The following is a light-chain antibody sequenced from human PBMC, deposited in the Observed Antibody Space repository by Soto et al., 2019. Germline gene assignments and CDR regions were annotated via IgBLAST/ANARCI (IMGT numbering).Light chain of an antibody. CDR1: QSVNGNY. CDR3: QQYGSSFRYT. V-gene: IGKV3-20*01. J-gene: IGKJ2*01. Sequence: EIVLTQSPGTLSLSPGERATLSCRASQSVNGNYLTWYQQKPGQAPRLLIYGASSRATGIPDRFSGSGSGTDFTLTISRPEHEDFAVYYWQQYGSSFRYTFGQGTKLEF. CDR2: GAS.